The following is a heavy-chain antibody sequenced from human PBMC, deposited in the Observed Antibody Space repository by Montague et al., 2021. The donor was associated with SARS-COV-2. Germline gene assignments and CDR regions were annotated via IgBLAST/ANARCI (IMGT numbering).Heavy chain of an antibody. CDR1: GGSIVTGDYY. D-gene: IGHD6-6*01. CDR3: VREYTGSSQAS. V-gene: IGHV4-39*02. Sequence: SETLSLTCSVSGGSIVTGDYYWAWSRQPPGKRLEWIGSIFHSGTTYYAPSLRGRVTISVDTSKNQFSLKLNSVTAADTAFYYCVREYTGSSQASWGQGTLVTVSS. CDR2: IFHSGTT. J-gene: IGHJ5*02.